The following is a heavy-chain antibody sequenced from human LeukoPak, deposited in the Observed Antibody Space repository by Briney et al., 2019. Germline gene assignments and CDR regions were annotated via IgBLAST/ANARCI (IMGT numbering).Heavy chain of an antibody. CDR3: AKFKSGVNTALDC. CDR2: ISGTGDNT. J-gene: IGHJ4*02. Sequence: PGGSLRLSCAASGLTFGSYAMGWVRQAPGKGLEWVSGISGTGDNTYYVESVKGRFTISRDNAKNTLYLQVNSLRAEDTAVYYCAKFKSGVNTALDCWGQGILVTVSS. CDR1: GLTFGSYA. V-gene: IGHV3-23*01. D-gene: IGHD2-15*01.